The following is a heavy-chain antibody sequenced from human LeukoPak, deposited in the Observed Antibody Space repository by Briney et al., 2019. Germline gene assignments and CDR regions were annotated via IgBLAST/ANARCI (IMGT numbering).Heavy chain of an antibody. V-gene: IGHV3-21*01. D-gene: IGHD3-16*01. J-gene: IGHJ4*02. CDR2: ISRTSEYI. CDR3: AGGGDFDY. CDR1: GFSFSIYF. Sequence: GGSMRLSCAASGFSFSIYFMNWVRQAPGKGLEWVSSISRTSEYIHYADSVRGRFAISRDNAKNSVYLQMNSLRAEDTAVYFCAGGGDFDYWGQGILVTVSA.